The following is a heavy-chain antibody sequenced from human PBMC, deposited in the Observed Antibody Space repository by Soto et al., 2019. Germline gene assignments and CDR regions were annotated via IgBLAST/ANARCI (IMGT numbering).Heavy chain of an antibody. CDR1: GFSLSSRPVG. Sequence: QITLKESGPTLVEPTQTLTLTCTFSGFSLSSRPVGVGWIRQPPGKALEWLAVIYWDDDKRYSPSLKSRLTISKDTAKNLLFLIMTNMDPVDTATYYCAHLMITYGGVIADDAFDTWGQGTIVTVSS. V-gene: IGHV2-5*02. CDR2: IYWDDDK. CDR3: AHLMITYGGVIADDAFDT. D-gene: IGHD3-16*02. J-gene: IGHJ3*02.